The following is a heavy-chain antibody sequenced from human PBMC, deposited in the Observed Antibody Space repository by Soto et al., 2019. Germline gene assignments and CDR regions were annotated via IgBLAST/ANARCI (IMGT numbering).Heavy chain of an antibody. V-gene: IGHV1-18*01. CDR1: GYTFTSYG. Sequence: ASGKVSCKASGYTFTSYGISWVRQAPVQGLEWMGWISAYNGNTNYAQKLQGRVTMTTDTSTSTAYMELSNLGSDAPAIYYSARDSPGGKASFHFDSWGQGSLVTVSS. D-gene: IGHD3-16*01. CDR3: ARDSPGGKASFHFDS. CDR2: ISAYNGNT. J-gene: IGHJ4*02.